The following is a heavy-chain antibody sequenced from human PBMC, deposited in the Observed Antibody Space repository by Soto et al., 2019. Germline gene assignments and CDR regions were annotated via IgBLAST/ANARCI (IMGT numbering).Heavy chain of an antibody. CDR1: GGSISSGGYY. D-gene: IGHD4-17*01. CDR2: IYYSGST. J-gene: IGHJ6*02. V-gene: IGHV4-39*01. CDR3: ARRINDYGDFRVLYSYGMDV. Sequence: SETLSLTCTVSGGSISSGGYYWSWIRQHPGKGLEWIGYIYYSGSTYYNPSLKSRVTISVDTSKNQFSLKLSSVTAADTAVYYCARRINDYGDFRVLYSYGMDVWGQGTTVTVSS.